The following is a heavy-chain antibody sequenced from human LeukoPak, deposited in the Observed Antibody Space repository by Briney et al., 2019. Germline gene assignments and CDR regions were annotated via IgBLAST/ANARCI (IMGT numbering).Heavy chain of an antibody. CDR2: IRYDGSNK. V-gene: IGHV3-30*02. J-gene: IGHJ3*02. Sequence: GGSLRLSCAASGFTFSSYGMHWVRQAPGKGLEWVAFIRYDGSNKYYADSVKGRFTISRDNSKNTLYLQMNSLRAEDTAVYYCAKDRPYCSSTSCSKNDAFDIWGQGTMVTVSS. CDR1: GFTFSSYG. CDR3: AKDRPYCSSTSCSKNDAFDI. D-gene: IGHD2-2*01.